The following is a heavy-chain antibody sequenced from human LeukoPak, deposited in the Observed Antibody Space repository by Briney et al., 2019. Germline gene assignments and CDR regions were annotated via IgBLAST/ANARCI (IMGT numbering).Heavy chain of an antibody. V-gene: IGHV1-69*13. CDR2: IIPIFGTG. D-gene: IGHD3-3*01. J-gene: IGHJ4*02. CDR3: AKGHDDFRQFDF. Sequence: SVKVSCKASGGTYANYAISWVRKAPGQGLEWMGGIIPIFGTGHSAQKFQGRLTITADESTRTTYMELSSLRSDDTAVYYCAKGHDDFRQFDFWGQGTLVIVSS. CDR1: GGTYANYA.